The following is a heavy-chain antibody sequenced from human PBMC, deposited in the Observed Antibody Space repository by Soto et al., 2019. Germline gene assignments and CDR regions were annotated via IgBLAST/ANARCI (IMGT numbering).Heavy chain of an antibody. D-gene: IGHD2-15*01. J-gene: IGHJ4*02. CDR3: ARHGGSGPTRDYFSY. CDR2: LHDSGST. CDR1: GGSINNGDYY. V-gene: IGHV4-31*03. Sequence: QVQLQESGPGLVKPSQTLSLICTVSGGSINNGDYYWTWIRQHPGKGLEWIGFLHDSGSTYYNSSLKSRATISVDTSKNHFSLQLTSVTAADTAMYYCARHGGSGPTRDYFSYWGQGILVTGSS.